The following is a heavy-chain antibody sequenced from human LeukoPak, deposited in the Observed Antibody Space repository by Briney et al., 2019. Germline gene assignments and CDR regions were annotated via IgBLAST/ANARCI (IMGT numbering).Heavy chain of an antibody. Sequence: ASVKVSCKASGYTFTGYYMHWVRQAPGQGLEWMGWINPNSGGTNYAQKLQGRVTMTTDTSTSTAYMELRSLRSDDTAVYYCARVRGVIITDYYYYGMDVWGQGTTVTVSS. CDR1: GYTFTGYY. V-gene: IGHV1-2*02. D-gene: IGHD3-10*01. CDR2: INPNSGGT. J-gene: IGHJ6*02. CDR3: ARVRGVIITDYYYYGMDV.